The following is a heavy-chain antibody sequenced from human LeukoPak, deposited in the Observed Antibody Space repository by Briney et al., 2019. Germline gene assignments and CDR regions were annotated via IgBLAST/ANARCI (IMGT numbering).Heavy chain of an antibody. D-gene: IGHD2-21*02. V-gene: IGHV3-23*01. CDR1: GFTFSSYA. Sequence: GGSLRLSCAASGFTFSSYAMSWVRQAPGKGLEWVSAISGSGGSTYYADSVKGRFTISRDNSKNTLYLQMNSLRAEDTAVYYCAKSPLAYCGGDCYILFDYWGQGTLVTVSS. CDR3: AKSPLAYCGGDCYILFDY. CDR2: ISGSGGST. J-gene: IGHJ4*02.